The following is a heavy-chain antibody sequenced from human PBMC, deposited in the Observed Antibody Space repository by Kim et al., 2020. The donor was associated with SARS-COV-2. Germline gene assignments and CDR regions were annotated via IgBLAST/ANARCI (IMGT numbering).Heavy chain of an antibody. CDR3: ATLWGSGREGSYYGMDV. J-gene: IGHJ6*02. Sequence: GGSLRLSCVASGFTFSSYAMSWVRQATGKGLQWVSAISASGGSTYYADSVKGRFTISRDNSKNTLYLQMNSLRAEDTAVYYCATLWGSGREGSYYGMDVWGQGTTVTVPS. CDR1: GFTFSSYA. CDR2: ISASGGST. D-gene: IGHD3-10*01. V-gene: IGHV3-23*01.